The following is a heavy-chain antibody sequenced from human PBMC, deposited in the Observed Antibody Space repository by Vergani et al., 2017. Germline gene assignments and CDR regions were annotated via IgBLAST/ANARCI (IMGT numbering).Heavy chain of an antibody. V-gene: IGHV1-18*01. D-gene: IGHD2-15*01. CDR2: ISAYNGNT. Sequence: QVQLVQSGAEVKKPGASVKVSCKASGYTFTSYGISWVRQAPGQGLEWMGWISAYNGNTNYAQKLQGRVPITADESTSTAYMELISLRSEDTAVYYCASSGEIVVVVAAPAPDGYYYYMDVWGKGTTVTVS. CDR1: GYTFTSYG. CDR3: ASSGEIVVVVAAPAPDGYYYYMDV. J-gene: IGHJ6*03.